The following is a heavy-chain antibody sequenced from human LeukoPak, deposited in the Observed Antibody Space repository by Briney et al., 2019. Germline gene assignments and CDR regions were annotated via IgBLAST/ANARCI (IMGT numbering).Heavy chain of an antibody. CDR1: GGSLSGYY. D-gene: IGHD3-10*01. Sequence: SETLSLTCAVYGGSLSGYYWNWIRQPPGKGLEWIGEVNHSGSTKYNPSLKSRVTIAVDTSKNQSSLKLSSMTAADTAVYYCARGKSYYYGSGSYKNYYYGMDVWGQGTTVTVSS. J-gene: IGHJ6*02. CDR2: VNHSGST. CDR3: ARGKSYYYGSGSYKNYYYGMDV. V-gene: IGHV4-34*01.